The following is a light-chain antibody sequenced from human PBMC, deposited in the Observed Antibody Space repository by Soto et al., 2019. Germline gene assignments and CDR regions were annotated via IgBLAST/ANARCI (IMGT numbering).Light chain of an antibody. J-gene: IGKJ4*01. CDR1: QSISRY. Sequence: DIQMTQSPSFLSASVGDRVTITCRASQSISRYLNWYRQKPGKTPELLIYATSHLQSEVPSRFSGSGSGPDFTLTVSYLQPEDFATYYCQQTYSTPLTFGGGTKVEIK. CDR3: QQTYSTPLT. V-gene: IGKV1-39*01. CDR2: ATS.